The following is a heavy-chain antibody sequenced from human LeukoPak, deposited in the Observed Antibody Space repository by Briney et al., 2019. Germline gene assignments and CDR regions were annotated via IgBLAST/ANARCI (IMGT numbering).Heavy chain of an antibody. D-gene: IGHD1-26*01. J-gene: IGHJ5*02. CDR3: AREDGPTYVGRFVH. Sequence: GGSLRLSCAASGFTFTNYGMNWVRQAPDKGLEWVTFIQTDGSDKYYADSVKGRFTISRDNSKNTVFLQVNNVRAEDTAVYFCAREDGPTYVGRFVHWGQGTLVTVSS. CDR1: GFTFTNYG. V-gene: IGHV3-30*02. CDR2: IQTDGSDK.